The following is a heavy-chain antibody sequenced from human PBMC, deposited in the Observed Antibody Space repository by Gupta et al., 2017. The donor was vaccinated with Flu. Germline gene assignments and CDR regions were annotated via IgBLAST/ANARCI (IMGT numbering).Heavy chain of an antibody. CDR2: ISVSGST. CDR1: GFTFSSYA. CDR3: AXPLRYNWNQPIDF. V-gene: IGHV3-23*01. Sequence: EVQLLESGGDLVQPGGSLRLSCAASGFTFSSYAMNWVRQAPGGGLEWVSGISVSGSTFYADSVRGRFTVSRDNSKNTLFLQMNSLRAEXTXAYYCAXPLRYNWNQPIDFWGQGTLVTVSS. J-gene: IGHJ4*02. D-gene: IGHD1-20*01.